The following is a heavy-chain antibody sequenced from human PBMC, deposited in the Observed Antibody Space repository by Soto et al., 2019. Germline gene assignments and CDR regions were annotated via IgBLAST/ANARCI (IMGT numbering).Heavy chain of an antibody. D-gene: IGHD4-17*01. CDR2: VYYRGRS. CDR3: VSQRTTVLTQAYFDY. CDR1: GGSVTNSSYY. V-gene: IGHV4-39*01. Sequence: SETLSLTCTVSGGSVTNSSYYWGWIRQSPGKWLEWIGSVYYRGRSYSKSSVKSRVTISVDTSKNQFSLNFNSVTASDTALYYCVSQRTTVLTQAYFDYWGPGALVTVSS. J-gene: IGHJ4*02.